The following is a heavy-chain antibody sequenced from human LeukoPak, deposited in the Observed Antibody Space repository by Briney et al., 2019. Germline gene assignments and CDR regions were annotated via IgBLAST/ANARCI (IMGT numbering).Heavy chain of an antibody. J-gene: IGHJ4*02. CDR2: ISSSSSYI. V-gene: IGHV3-21*01. Sequence: GGSLRLSCAASGFTFSSYSMNWVRQAPGKGLEWVSSISSSSSYIYYADSVKGRFPISRDNAKNSLYLQMNSLRAEDTAVYYCARESKSSRGSLHLFDYWGQGTLVTVSS. CDR3: ARESKSSRGSLHLFDY. D-gene: IGHD2-15*01. CDR1: GFTFSSYS.